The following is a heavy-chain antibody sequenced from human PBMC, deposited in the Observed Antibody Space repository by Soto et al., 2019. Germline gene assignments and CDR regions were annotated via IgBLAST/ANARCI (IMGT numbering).Heavy chain of an antibody. V-gene: IGHV3-23*01. D-gene: IGHD3-16*01. J-gene: IGHJ4*02. CDR2: ISGSGRNT. CDR3: AKEGGRGGGYFDY. Sequence: EVQLLESGGGLVQPGGSLRLSCAASGFAFSSYGMSWVRQAPGKGLEWVSYISGSGRNTYYADSVKGRFTISRDNSKNTLYLQMNSLRAEDTAVYYCAKEGGRGGGYFDYWGQGTLVTVSS. CDR1: GFAFSSYG.